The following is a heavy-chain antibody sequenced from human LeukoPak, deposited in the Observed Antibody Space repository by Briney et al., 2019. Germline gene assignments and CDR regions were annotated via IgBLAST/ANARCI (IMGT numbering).Heavy chain of an antibody. V-gene: IGHV3-23*01. CDR2: ISGSGGST. J-gene: IGHJ4*02. D-gene: IGHD5-12*01. CDR1: GFTFSNYA. Sequence: PGGSLRLSCAASGFTFSNYAMTWVRQAPGRGLEWVSAISGSGGSTYYADSVKGRFAISRDNSENTLYLQMISLRADDTAVYYCAKDTYSSSPYYFDYWGQGTLVTVSS. CDR3: AKDTYSSSPYYFDY.